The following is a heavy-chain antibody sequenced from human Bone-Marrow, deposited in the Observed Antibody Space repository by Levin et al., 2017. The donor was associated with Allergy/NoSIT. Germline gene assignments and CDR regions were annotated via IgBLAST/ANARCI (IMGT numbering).Heavy chain of an antibody. Sequence: AGGSLRLSCAVSGLTFNNFWMHWVRRAPGKGLVWVSRINGDGSSTDYADSVKGRFTISRDNARNTLYLEMNTLRADDTAMYYCACKWGSSFDYWGQGALVTVSS. CDR3: ACKWGSSFDY. CDR2: INGDGSST. J-gene: IGHJ4*02. CDR1: GLTFNNFW. V-gene: IGHV3-74*01. D-gene: IGHD7-27*01.